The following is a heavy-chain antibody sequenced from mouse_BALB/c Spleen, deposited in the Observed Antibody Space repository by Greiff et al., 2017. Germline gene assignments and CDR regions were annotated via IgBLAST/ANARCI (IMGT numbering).Heavy chain of an antibody. CDR2: INPYNGDT. CDR3: ARTDYFDY. CDR1: GYSFTGYF. V-gene: IGHV1-20*02. J-gene: IGHJ2*01. Sequence: EVQLQQSVPELVKPGASVKISCKASGYSFTGYFMNWVMQSHGKSLEWIGRINPYNGDTFYNQKFKGKATLTVDKSSSTAHMELRSLASEDSAVYYCARTDYFDYWGQGTTLTVSS.